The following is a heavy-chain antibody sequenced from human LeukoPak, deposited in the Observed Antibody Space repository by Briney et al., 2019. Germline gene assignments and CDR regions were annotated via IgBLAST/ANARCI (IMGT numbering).Heavy chain of an antibody. CDR2: IRYDGSNK. J-gene: IGHJ4*02. V-gene: IGHV3-30*02. CDR1: GFTFSSYG. CDR3: ARDLSSSWELDY. D-gene: IGHD6-13*01. Sequence: PGGSLRLSCAASGFTFSSYGMHWVRQAPGKGLEWVAFIRYDGSNKYYADSVKGRFTISRDNSKNTLYLQMNSLRAEDTAVYYCARDLSSSWELDYWGQGTLVTVSS.